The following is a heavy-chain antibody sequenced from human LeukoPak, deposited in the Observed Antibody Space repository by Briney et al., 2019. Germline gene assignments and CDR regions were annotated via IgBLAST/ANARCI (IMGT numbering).Heavy chain of an antibody. Sequence: GGSLRLSCAASGFTFSSYGMHWVRQAPGKGLEWVAFIWYDGSNKYYADSVKGRFTISRDNSKNTLYLQMNSLRAEDTAVYYCAREGSGEPLDYWGQGTLVTVSS. CDR1: GFTFSSYG. J-gene: IGHJ4*02. V-gene: IGHV3-33*01. CDR2: IWYDGSNK. CDR3: AREGSGEPLDY. D-gene: IGHD4-17*01.